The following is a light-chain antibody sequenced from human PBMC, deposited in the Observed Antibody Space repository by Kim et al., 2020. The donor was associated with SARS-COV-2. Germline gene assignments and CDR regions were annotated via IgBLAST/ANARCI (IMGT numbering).Light chain of an antibody. CDR3: AAWDDSLSGYV. Sequence: GQRVTTSCSGSSSNIGSNYVYWYQQLTGTAPNLLIYRNNQRPSGVPDRFSGSKSGTSASLAISGLRSEDEADYYCAAWDDSLSGYVFGTGTKVTVL. J-gene: IGLJ1*01. V-gene: IGLV1-47*01. CDR2: RNN. CDR1: SSNIGSNY.